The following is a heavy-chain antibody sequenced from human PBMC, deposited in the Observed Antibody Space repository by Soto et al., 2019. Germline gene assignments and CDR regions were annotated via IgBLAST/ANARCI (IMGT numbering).Heavy chain of an antibody. CDR1: GYTFISQA. CDR2: ISTYSGNT. CDR3: ATIFGVVNDY. Sequence: QVQLVQSGTEVKKPGASVKVSCKASGYTFISQAISWVRQAPGQGLEWMGWISTYSGNTNYAQKFQGRVTVTADTSTSTADMELSSLRSDDTAVYYCATIFGVVNDYWGQGTLVIVSS. V-gene: IGHV1-18*01. D-gene: IGHD3-3*01. J-gene: IGHJ4*02.